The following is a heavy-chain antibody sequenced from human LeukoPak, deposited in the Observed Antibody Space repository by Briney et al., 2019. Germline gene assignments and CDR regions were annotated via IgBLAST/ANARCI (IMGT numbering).Heavy chain of an antibody. CDR2: IAYDGSDM. Sequence: GGSLRLSCAASEFTFSRYAIHWVRQAPGKGLEWVAVIAYDGSDMYYADSVKGRFTIFRDNSKNTLYFQMNSLRAEDTAVYYCAADIVGNLDYWGQGTLVTVSS. J-gene: IGHJ4*02. V-gene: IGHV3-30-3*01. CDR3: AADIVGNLDY. CDR1: EFTFSRYA. D-gene: IGHD1-26*01.